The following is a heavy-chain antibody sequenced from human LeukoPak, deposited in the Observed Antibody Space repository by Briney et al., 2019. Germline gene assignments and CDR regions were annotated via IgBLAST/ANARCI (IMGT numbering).Heavy chain of an antibody. Sequence: GGSLRLSCAASGFTFSSYAMSWVRQAPGKGLEWVSAFSGSGGSTYYADSVKGRFTISRDNSKNTLYLQMNSLRAEDTGLYYCAKEAFAGAAAGRGDAFDIWGQGTMVTVSS. D-gene: IGHD6-13*01. CDR3: AKEAFAGAAAGRGDAFDI. CDR2: FSGSGGST. V-gene: IGHV3-23*01. J-gene: IGHJ3*02. CDR1: GFTFSSYA.